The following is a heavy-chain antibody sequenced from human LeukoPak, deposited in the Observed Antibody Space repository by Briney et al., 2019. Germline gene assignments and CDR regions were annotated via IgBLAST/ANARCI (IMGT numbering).Heavy chain of an antibody. J-gene: IGHJ3*02. V-gene: IGHV5-51*06. CDR3: ARAPGAFDI. Sequence: GESLKISCKGSGYSFTSYWIGWVRQMPGKGLEWMGIIYYTGGTHYNPSLKSRLTISVDTSENHFSLKLSSVTAADTAIYFCARAPGAFDIWGQGTMVTVSS. CDR1: GYSFTSYW. CDR2: IYYTGGT.